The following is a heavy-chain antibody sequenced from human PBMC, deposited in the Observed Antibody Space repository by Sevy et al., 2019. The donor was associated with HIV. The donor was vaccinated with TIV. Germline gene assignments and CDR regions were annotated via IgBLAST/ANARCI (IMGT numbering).Heavy chain of an antibody. Sequence: SETLSLTCTVSGGSISSSSYYWGWIRQPPGKGLEWTGSIYYSGSTYYNPSLKSRVTISVDTSKNQFSLKLSSVTAADTAVYYCARPNPYYYDSSGYTTYYFDYWGQGTLVTVSS. CDR3: ARPNPYYYDSSGYTTYYFDY. J-gene: IGHJ4*02. CDR2: IYYSGST. CDR1: GGSISSSSYY. D-gene: IGHD3-22*01. V-gene: IGHV4-39*01.